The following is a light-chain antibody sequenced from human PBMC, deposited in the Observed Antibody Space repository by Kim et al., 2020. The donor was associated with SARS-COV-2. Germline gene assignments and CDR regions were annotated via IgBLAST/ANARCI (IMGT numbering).Light chain of an antibody. V-gene: IGKV1-5*03. Sequence: DIQLTKSPPTLSASVGDRVTITCRASQSISGWLAWDQQKPGKAPKVLLYQASNLESGVPSRFSGSGSGTEFTLTISGLQPDDFATYYCHQYKTYSWAFGQGTKVDIK. J-gene: IGKJ1*01. CDR3: HQYKTYSWA. CDR2: QAS. CDR1: QSISGW.